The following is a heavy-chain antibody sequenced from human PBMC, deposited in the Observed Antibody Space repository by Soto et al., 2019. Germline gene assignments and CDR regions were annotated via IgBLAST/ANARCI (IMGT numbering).Heavy chain of an antibody. V-gene: IGHV3-48*02. J-gene: IGHJ3*02. D-gene: IGHD3-3*01. Sequence: EVQLVESGGGLVQPGGSLRLSCAASGFTFSSYSMNWVRQAPGKGLEWVSYISSSSSTIYYADSVKGRFTISRDNAKNSLYLQMNSLIDEDTAVYYCARGGRRFLEWFRLPFDAFAIWGQGTMVTVSS. CDR2: ISSSSSTI. CDR1: GFTFSSYS. CDR3: ARGGRRFLEWFRLPFDAFAI.